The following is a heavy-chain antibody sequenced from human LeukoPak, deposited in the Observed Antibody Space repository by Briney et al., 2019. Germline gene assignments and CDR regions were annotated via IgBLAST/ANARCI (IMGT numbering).Heavy chain of an antibody. CDR2: IYTSGST. CDR3: ARVSCSSTSCHRFDP. V-gene: IGHV4-4*07. CDR1: GGSISSYY. J-gene: IGHJ5*02. D-gene: IGHD2-2*01. Sequence: PSETLSLTCTVSGGSISSYYWSWIRQPAGKGLEWIGRIYTSGSTNYNPSLKSRVTISVDTSKNQFSLKLSSVTAADTAVYYCARVSCSSTSCHRFDPWGQGTLVTVSS.